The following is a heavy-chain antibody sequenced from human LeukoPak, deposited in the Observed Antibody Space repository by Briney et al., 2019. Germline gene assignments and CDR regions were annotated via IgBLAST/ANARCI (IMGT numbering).Heavy chain of an antibody. Sequence: PGGSLRLSCAASGFTFSSYGIHWVRQAPGKGLEWVAFIRYDGSNEYYADSVKGRFTISRDNSRNTLYLQMNSLRAEDTAVYYCAKDVRRYYYDSSTHHYFDYWGQGTLVTVSS. J-gene: IGHJ4*02. V-gene: IGHV3-30*02. D-gene: IGHD3-22*01. CDR2: IRYDGSNE. CDR1: GFTFSSYG. CDR3: AKDVRRYYYDSSTHHYFDY.